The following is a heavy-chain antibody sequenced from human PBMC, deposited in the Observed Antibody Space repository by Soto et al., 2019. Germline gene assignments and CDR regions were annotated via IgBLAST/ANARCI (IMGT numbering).Heavy chain of an antibody. D-gene: IGHD3-3*01. CDR3: AKVPHYDFPPYYYYGMDV. V-gene: IGHV3-23*01. Sequence: EVQLLESGGGLVQPGGSLRLSCAASGFTFSSYAMSWVRQAPGKGLEWVSAISGSGGSTYYADSVKGRFTISRDNSKNTLYLQMNSLRAEDTAVYYCAKVPHYDFPPYYYYGMDVWGQGTTVTVSS. J-gene: IGHJ6*02. CDR2: ISGSGGST. CDR1: GFTFSSYA.